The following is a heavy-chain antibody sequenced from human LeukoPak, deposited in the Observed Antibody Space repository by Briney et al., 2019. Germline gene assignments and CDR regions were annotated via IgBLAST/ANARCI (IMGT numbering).Heavy chain of an antibody. CDR2: ISSSGTT. J-gene: IGHJ3*02. CDR3: ARSLVWRFLLDSRRDSFDI. Sequence: SETLSLTCAVSGGSFNDYQWNWIRQSPGKGLEWLGDISSSGTTTYTPSLKSRITISLDTSKNQFSLKLRSVTAADTAVYYCARSLVWRFLLDSRRDSFDIWGQGTTITVSS. CDR1: GGSFNDYQ. V-gene: IGHV4-34*01. D-gene: IGHD3-16*01.